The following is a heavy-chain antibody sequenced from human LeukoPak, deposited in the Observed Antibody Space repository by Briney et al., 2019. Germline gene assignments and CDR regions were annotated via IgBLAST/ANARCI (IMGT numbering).Heavy chain of an antibody. V-gene: IGHV3-53*01. J-gene: IGHJ4*02. D-gene: IGHD2-15*01. Sequence: GGSLRLSCAASGFTVSGNYMSRVRQAPGKGLEWVSVIYSGGYTYYADSVQGRFTISRDNSKSTLCLQMNSLRAEDTAVYYCAKQLGYCSDGSCYFPYWGQGTLVTVSS. CDR2: IYSGGYT. CDR3: AKQLGYCSDGSCYFPY. CDR1: GFTVSGNY.